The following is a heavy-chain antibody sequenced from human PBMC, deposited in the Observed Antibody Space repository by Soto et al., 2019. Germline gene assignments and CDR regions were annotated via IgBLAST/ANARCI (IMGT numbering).Heavy chain of an antibody. CDR2: ISGSGEMT. CDR1: GFTFRGYA. V-gene: IGHV3-23*01. J-gene: IGHJ6*02. Sequence: EVQLLESGGDLVQPGGSLRLACAASGFTFRGYAMSWVRQAPGKGLEWVSSISGSGEMTHYAESVKGRFTISRDNSKNTLYLQMESLRAEDTALYYCAKDMAHYDFWGNNERALDVWGQGTTVIVSS. CDR3: AKDMAHYDFWGNNERALDV. D-gene: IGHD3-3*01.